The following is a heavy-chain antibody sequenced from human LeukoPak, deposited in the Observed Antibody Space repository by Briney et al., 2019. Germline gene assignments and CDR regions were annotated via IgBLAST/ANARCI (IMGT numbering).Heavy chain of an antibody. Sequence: GESLKISCKGSGYSFTNYWIGWVRQMPGKGLEWMGIIYPGDSDTRYSPSFQGQVTISADKSISTAYLQWSSLKASDTAMYYCARSTYYYDSSETDAFDIWGQGTMVTVSS. CDR2: IYPGDSDT. V-gene: IGHV5-51*01. CDR1: GYSFTNYW. J-gene: IGHJ3*02. D-gene: IGHD3-22*01. CDR3: ARSTYYYDSSETDAFDI.